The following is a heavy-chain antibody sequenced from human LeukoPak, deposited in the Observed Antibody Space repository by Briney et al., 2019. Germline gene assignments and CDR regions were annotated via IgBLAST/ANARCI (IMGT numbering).Heavy chain of an antibody. D-gene: IGHD2-21*01. J-gene: IGHJ4*02. CDR1: GGTFSGYA. Sequence: SVKVSCKASGGTFSGYAISWVRQAPGQGLEWMGGIIPIFGTANYAQKFQGRVTITADESTSTAYMELSSLRSEDTAVYYCARGLYCGGDCYYYFDYWGQGTLVTVSS. CDR3: ARGLYCGGDCYYYFDY. V-gene: IGHV1-69*13. CDR2: IIPIFGTA.